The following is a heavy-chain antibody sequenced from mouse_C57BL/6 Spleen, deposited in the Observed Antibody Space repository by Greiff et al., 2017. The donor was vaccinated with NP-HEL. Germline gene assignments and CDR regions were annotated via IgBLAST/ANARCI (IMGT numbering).Heavy chain of an antibody. CDR3: ARWSTGPRDFDY. Sequence: QVQLQQPGAELVRPGTSVKLSCKASGYTFTSYWMHWVKQRPGQGLEWIGVIDPSDSYTNYNQKFKGKATLTVDTSSSTAYMQLSSLTSEDSAVYYCARWSTGPRDFDYWGQGTTLTVSS. J-gene: IGHJ2*01. D-gene: IGHD4-1*02. CDR1: GYTFTSYW. V-gene: IGHV1-59*01. CDR2: IDPSDSYT.